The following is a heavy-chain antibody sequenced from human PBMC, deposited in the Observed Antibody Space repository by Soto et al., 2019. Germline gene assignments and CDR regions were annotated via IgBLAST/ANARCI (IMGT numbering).Heavy chain of an antibody. CDR1: GGSINSRYW. J-gene: IGHJ5*01. D-gene: IGHD3-10*01. Sequence: SETLSLTCAVSGGSINSRYWLSWVRQSPGKGLEWIGDIYYSGSTNYNPSLKSRVTISVDTSKNQFSLKLGSVTAADTAVYYCVRTLTSGRQDSWGQGTLVTVSS. CDR2: IYYSGST. CDR3: VRTLTSGRQDS. V-gene: IGHV4-4*02.